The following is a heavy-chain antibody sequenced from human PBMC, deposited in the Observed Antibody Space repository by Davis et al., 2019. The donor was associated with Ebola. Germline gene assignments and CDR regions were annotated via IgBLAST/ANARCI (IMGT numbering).Heavy chain of an antibody. D-gene: IGHD4-17*01. Sequence: PGGSLRLSCAASAFTFSSYSMNWARQTPGKGLEWVSSISSSSSYIYYADSVKGRFTISRDNAKNSLYLQMNSLRAEDTAVYYCARVAYGDSWRWFDPWGQGTLVTVSS. CDR3: ARVAYGDSWRWFDP. CDR1: AFTFSSYS. J-gene: IGHJ5*02. V-gene: IGHV3-21*01. CDR2: ISSSSSYI.